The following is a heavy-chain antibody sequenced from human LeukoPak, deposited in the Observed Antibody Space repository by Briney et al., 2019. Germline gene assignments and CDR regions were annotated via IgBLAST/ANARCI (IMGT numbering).Heavy chain of an antibody. V-gene: IGHV3-23*01. J-gene: IGHJ4*02. Sequence: GGSLRLSCAASGFTFTNYAMSWVRQGPGKGLEWVSSITNSGTGTYFADSVKGRFTISRDNSKNTLDLQMNSLRVEDTALYYCASPDSGYDSSVADYWGQGTLVTVSS. D-gene: IGHD5-12*01. CDR1: GFTFTNYA. CDR2: ITNSGTGT. CDR3: ASPDSGYDSSVADY.